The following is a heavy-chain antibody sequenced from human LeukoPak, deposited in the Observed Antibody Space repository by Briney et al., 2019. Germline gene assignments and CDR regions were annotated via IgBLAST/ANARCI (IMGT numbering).Heavy chain of an antibody. CDR1: GFTFSSYS. Sequence: GGSLRLSCAASGFTFSSYSMNWVRQAPGKGLEWVSSISSSSSYIYYADSVKGRFTISRDNAKNSLYLQMNSLRAEDTAAYYCARGAAAGTYYYYMDVWGKGTTVTVSS. J-gene: IGHJ6*03. CDR3: ARGAAAGTYYYYMDV. CDR2: ISSSSSYI. D-gene: IGHD6-13*01. V-gene: IGHV3-21*01.